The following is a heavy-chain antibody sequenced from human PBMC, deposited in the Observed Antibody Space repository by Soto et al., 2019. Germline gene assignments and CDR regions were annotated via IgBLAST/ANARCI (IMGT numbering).Heavy chain of an antibody. CDR3: ARYDFWSGYPYGMDV. Sequence: SETLPLTWTVAGGSIISSNWWSWVRQPPGKGLEWIGEIYHSWRTNYNPSLKSGVTILVDKSKNQFSLKLSSVTAADTAVYYCARYDFWSGYPYGMDVWGQGTTVTVSS. J-gene: IGHJ6*02. V-gene: IGHV4-4*02. CDR2: IYHSWRT. CDR1: GGSIISSNW. D-gene: IGHD3-3*01.